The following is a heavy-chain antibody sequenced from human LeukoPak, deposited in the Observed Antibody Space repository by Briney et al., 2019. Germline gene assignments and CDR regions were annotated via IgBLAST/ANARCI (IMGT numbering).Heavy chain of an antibody. CDR3: ARVSSRRRDFDY. J-gene: IGHJ4*02. Sequence: PGGSLRLSCAASGFTFSSYAMHWVRQAPGKGLEWVAVISYDGSNKYYADSVKGRFTISRDNSKNTLYLQMNSLRAEDTAVYYCARVSSRRRDFDYWGQGSLVTVSS. V-gene: IGHV3-30*01. CDR2: ISYDGSNK. CDR1: GFTFSSYA.